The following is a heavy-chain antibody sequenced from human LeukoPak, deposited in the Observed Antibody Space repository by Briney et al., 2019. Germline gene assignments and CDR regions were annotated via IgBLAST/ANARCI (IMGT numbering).Heavy chain of an antibody. Sequence: GGSLRLSCAASGFTFSSYSMNWVRQAPGKGLEWVSSISSSSSYIYYADSVKGRFTISRDNAKNSLYLQMNSLRAEDTAVYYCARDRAVAGTVDYWGQGTLVTVSS. CDR2: ISSSSSYI. CDR1: GFTFSSYS. J-gene: IGHJ4*02. D-gene: IGHD6-19*01. CDR3: ARDRAVAGTVDY. V-gene: IGHV3-21*01.